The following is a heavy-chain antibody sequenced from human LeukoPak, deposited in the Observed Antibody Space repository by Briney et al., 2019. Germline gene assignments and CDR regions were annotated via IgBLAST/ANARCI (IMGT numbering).Heavy chain of an antibody. D-gene: IGHD2-2*01. CDR1: DYSISSAYY. CDR3: ARYQMLHNWFDP. Sequence: SETLSLTCTVSDYSISSAYYWGWIRQPPGKGLEWIGSLYHSGSTYYNPSLNSRVTISVDTSKNQFSLKLSSVTAADTAVYYCARYQMLHNWFDPWGQGTPVTVSS. J-gene: IGHJ5*02. CDR2: LYHSGST. V-gene: IGHV4-38-2*02.